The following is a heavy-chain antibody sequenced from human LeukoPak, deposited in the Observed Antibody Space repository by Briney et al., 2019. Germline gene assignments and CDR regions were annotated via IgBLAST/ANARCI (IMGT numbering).Heavy chain of an antibody. CDR1: GFTFSSYS. J-gene: IGHJ4*02. CDR3: AKPNLVGATTWGDYFDY. V-gene: IGHV3-21*04. CDR2: ISSSSSYI. D-gene: IGHD1-26*01. Sequence: GGSLRLSCAASGFTFSSYSMNWVRQAPGKGLEWVSSISSSSSYIYYADSVKGRFTISRDNAKNSLYLQMNSLRAEDTALYYCAKPNLVGATTWGDYFDYWGQGTLVTVSS.